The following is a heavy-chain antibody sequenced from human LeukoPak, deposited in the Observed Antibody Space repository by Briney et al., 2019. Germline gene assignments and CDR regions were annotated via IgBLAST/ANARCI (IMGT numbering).Heavy chain of an antibody. D-gene: IGHD3-22*01. CDR2: IKQDGSEK. V-gene: IGHV3-7*03. Sequence: GGSLRLSCAASGFTFSSYWMSWVRQAPGKGLEWVANIKQDGSEKYYVDSVKGRFTISRDNSKNTLYLQMNSLRAEDTAIYYCAKDYYDSSGYYEIPDPFDYWGQGTLVTVSS. J-gene: IGHJ4*02. CDR3: AKDYYDSSGYYEIPDPFDY. CDR1: GFTFSSYW.